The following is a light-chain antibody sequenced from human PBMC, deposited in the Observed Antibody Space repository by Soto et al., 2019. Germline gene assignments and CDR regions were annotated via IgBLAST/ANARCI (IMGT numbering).Light chain of an antibody. CDR2: AAS. J-gene: IGKJ1*01. CDR3: QQYYHWPRT. Sequence: EIVMTQSPATLSVSPVERATLSCRASQSVSSNLAWYQQKPGQAPRLLMYAASTRPTSIAARFSGSGSGTDFILTITSLQSEDSGVFYCQQYYHWPRTFGQGTKVDIK. CDR1: QSVSSN. V-gene: IGKV3-15*01.